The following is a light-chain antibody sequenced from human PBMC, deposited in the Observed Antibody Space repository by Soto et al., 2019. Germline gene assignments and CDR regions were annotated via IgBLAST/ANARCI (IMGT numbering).Light chain of an antibody. J-gene: IGKJ1*01. CDR2: GAS. V-gene: IGKV3-15*01. CDR1: QSVNSD. Sequence: ETVLTQSPSTLSASPGERATLSCRASQSVNSDLAWYQKKPGQAPRLLIYGASTKATGIPARFSGGGSGTEFTLTISSLQSEDFAVYYCQQNNSWPRTFGQGTKVEIK. CDR3: QQNNSWPRT.